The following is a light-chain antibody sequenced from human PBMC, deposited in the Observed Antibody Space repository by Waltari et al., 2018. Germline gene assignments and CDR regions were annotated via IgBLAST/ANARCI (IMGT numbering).Light chain of an antibody. CDR2: VNSDGSH. CDR1: SGHSSNV. V-gene: IGLV4-69*01. Sequence: LVLTQSPSASASLGASVKLTCTLSSGHSSNVIAWLQQQPEKGPRYLMRVNSDGSHSRGDEIPDRFSGSSSGAERYLTFSRRQSEDEADYYCQTGGHGTWVFGGGTKLTVL. CDR3: QTGGHGTWV. J-gene: IGLJ3*02.